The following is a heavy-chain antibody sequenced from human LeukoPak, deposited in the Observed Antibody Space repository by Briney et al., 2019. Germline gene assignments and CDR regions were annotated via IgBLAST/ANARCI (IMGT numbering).Heavy chain of an antibody. CDR2: IYYSGST. V-gene: IGHV4-61*01. CDR1: GGSVSSGSYY. Sequence: SETLSLTCTVSGGSVSSGSYYWSWIRQPPGKGLEWIGYIYYSGSTNYNPSLKSRVTISVDASMYQFSLKLSSVTAADTVVYYCARDGVYCSSTSCSKYYFDYWGQGTLVTVSS. D-gene: IGHD2-2*01. CDR3: ARDGVYCSSTSCSKYYFDY. J-gene: IGHJ4*02.